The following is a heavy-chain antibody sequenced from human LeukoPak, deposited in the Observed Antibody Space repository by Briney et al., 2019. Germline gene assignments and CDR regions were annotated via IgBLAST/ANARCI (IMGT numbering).Heavy chain of an antibody. D-gene: IGHD2-15*01. CDR2: IYSGGIT. J-gene: IGHJ4*01. CDR1: GFSAGILY. Sequence: GGSLRLSCVASGFSAGILYMHWVRQAPGKGLEWVSVIYSGGITHYADSVKGGFTISRDDSKNTLYLQMNSLRVEDTAVYYCATRNLKSSSDILKWGHGTLVTVSS. V-gene: IGHV3-66*01. CDR3: ATRNLKSSSDILK.